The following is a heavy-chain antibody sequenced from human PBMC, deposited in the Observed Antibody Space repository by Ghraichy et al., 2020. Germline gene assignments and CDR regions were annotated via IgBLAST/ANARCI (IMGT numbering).Heavy chain of an antibody. D-gene: IGHD3-22*01. CDR2: INHSGST. V-gene: IGHV4-34*01. Sequence: SQTLSLTCAVYGGSFSGYYWSWIRQPPGKGLEWIGEINHSGSTNYNPSLKSRVTISVDTSKNQFSLKLSSVTAADTAVYYCASSITMINYWGQGTLVTVSS. J-gene: IGHJ4*02. CDR3: ASSITMINY. CDR1: GGSFSGYY.